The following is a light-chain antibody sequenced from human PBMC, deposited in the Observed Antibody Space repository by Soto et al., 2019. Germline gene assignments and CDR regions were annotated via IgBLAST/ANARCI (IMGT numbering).Light chain of an antibody. V-gene: IGKV3-15*01. CDR1: QSVAST. J-gene: IGKJ4*01. Sequence: EIVMTQSPATLSASPGERATLSCRASQSVASTLAWYQQKPGQAPRLLIYGASTRATGIPARFSGSGSGTEFTLTISSLQSEDFAVYYCRHYNQWSLTFGGGTKVEIK. CDR2: GAS. CDR3: RHYNQWSLT.